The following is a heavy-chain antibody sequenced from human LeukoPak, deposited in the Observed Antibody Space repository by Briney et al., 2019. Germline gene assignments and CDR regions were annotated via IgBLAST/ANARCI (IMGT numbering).Heavy chain of an antibody. V-gene: IGHV4-34*01. Sequence: PSETLSLTCAVYGGSFSGYCWSWIRQPPGKGLEWIGEINHGGSTVYNPSLKSRVAISIDTSQNQFSLKLSSVTAADTAVYYCARGYGSGSYYGYWGQGTLVTVSS. J-gene: IGHJ4*02. CDR1: GGSFSGYC. CDR3: ARGYGSGSYYGY. CDR2: INHGGST. D-gene: IGHD3-10*01.